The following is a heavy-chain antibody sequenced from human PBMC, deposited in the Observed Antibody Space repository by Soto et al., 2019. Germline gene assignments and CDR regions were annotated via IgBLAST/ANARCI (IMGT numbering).Heavy chain of an antibody. CDR1: GFTFSSYW. J-gene: IGHJ4*02. D-gene: IGHD6-13*01. Sequence: GGSLRLSCAASGFTFSSYWMHWVRQAPGKGLVWVSRINSDGSSTSYADSVKGRFTISRDNAKNTLYLQMNSLRAEGTSVYYCARASLEAAAGAGNYFDYCGQGTLVTVSS. CDR2: INSDGSST. CDR3: ARASLEAAAGAGNYFDY. V-gene: IGHV3-74*01.